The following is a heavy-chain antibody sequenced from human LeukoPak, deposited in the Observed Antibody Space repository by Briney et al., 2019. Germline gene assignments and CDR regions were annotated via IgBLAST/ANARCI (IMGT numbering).Heavy chain of an antibody. Sequence: GGSLRLSCAASGFTVSSNYMSWVRQAPGKGLEWVSFIYSGGSTYYADSVKGRFTISRDNSKNTLYLQMNSLRVEDTAVYYCARVVDRGTGSYYYYYYYYMDVWGKGTTVTVSS. J-gene: IGHJ6*03. CDR2: IYSGGST. CDR3: ARVVDRGTGSYYYYYYYYMDV. CDR1: GFTVSSNY. D-gene: IGHD3-10*01. V-gene: IGHV3-53*01.